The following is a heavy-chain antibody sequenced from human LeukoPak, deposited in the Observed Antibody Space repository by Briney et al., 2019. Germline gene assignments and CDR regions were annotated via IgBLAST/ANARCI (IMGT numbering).Heavy chain of an antibody. J-gene: IGHJ4*02. Sequence: PGGSLRLSCAASGFTVSNNYMSWVRQAPGKGLEWVSVIYSDGSTYYANSVKGRFTISRDSSKNTLDLQMNSLGAEDTAVYYCARGGGAFCGSDCHRNFDFWGQGTLVTVSS. CDR3: ARGGGAFCGSDCHRNFDF. D-gene: IGHD2-21*02. CDR1: GFTVSNNY. CDR2: IYSDGST. V-gene: IGHV3-53*01.